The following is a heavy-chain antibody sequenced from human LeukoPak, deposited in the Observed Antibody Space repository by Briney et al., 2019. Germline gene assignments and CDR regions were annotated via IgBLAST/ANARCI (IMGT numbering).Heavy chain of an antibody. CDR1: GFTFNIYE. J-gene: IGHJ4*02. CDR3: ARGPRDPTEFCSGGRCAPTSEF. V-gene: IGHV3-48*03. CDR2: ISSSGRTT. Sequence: PGGSLRLSCVVSGFTFNIYEMNWVRQAPGKGLEWVSYISSSGRTTYYADSVKGRFTISRDNAKNSMYLQMNSLRVDDTAVYYCARGPRDPTEFCSGGRCAPTSEFWGQGTLVTVSS. D-gene: IGHD2-15*01.